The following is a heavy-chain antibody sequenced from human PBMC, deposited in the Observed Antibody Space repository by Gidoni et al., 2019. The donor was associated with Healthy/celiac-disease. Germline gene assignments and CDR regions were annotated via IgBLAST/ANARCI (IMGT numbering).Heavy chain of an antibody. CDR1: GFTFSSYS. V-gene: IGHV3-21*01. CDR2: LSSSSSYI. D-gene: IGHD1-26*01. J-gene: IGHJ4*02. Sequence: EVQLVESGGGLVKPGGSLRLYCAASGFTFSSYSMNWVRQAPGKGLEWVSSLSSSSSYIYYADSVKGRFTISRDNAKNSLYLQMNSLRAEDTAVYYCARDSFPWELPTYFDYWGQGTLVTVSS. CDR3: ARDSFPWELPTYFDY.